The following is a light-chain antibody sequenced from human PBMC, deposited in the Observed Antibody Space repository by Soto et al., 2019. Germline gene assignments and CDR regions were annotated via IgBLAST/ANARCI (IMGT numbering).Light chain of an antibody. CDR1: QSVSSY. Sequence: EIVLTQSPATLSLSPGERATLSCRASQSVSSYLAWYQQKPGQAPRLLIYDASNRAPGIPARFSGSGSGTDFPLTTSCLEPEDFAVYYCQHRSNWPMYTFGQGTKLEVK. J-gene: IGKJ2*01. V-gene: IGKV3-11*01. CDR2: DAS. CDR3: QHRSNWPMYT.